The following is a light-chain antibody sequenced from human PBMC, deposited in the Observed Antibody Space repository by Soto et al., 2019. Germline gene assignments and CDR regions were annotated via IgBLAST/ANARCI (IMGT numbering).Light chain of an antibody. Sequence: QSVLTQPASVSGSPGQSITISCTGTSSDVGGYNYVSWYQQHPGKAPKIIIYEVTNRPSGVSNRFSGSKSGNTASLTISGLQVEDDADYYCSSFTSRFTFNYIFGTGTKLTVL. CDR3: SSFTSRFTFNYI. J-gene: IGLJ1*01. CDR2: EVT. V-gene: IGLV2-14*01. CDR1: SSDVGGYNY.